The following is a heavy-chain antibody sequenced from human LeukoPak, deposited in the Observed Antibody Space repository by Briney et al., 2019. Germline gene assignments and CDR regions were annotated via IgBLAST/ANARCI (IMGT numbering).Heavy chain of an antibody. D-gene: IGHD3-10*01. CDR2: INHSGST. J-gene: IGHJ5*02. CDR1: GGSFSGYY. CDR3: ARDNKDYYGSGSYFYRFDP. V-gene: IGHV4-34*01. Sequence: SETLSLTCAVYGGSFSGYYWSWIRQPPGKGLEWIGEINHSGSTNYNPSLKSRVTISVDTSKNQFSLKLSSVTAADTAVYYCARDNKDYYGSGSYFYRFDPWGQGTLVTVSS.